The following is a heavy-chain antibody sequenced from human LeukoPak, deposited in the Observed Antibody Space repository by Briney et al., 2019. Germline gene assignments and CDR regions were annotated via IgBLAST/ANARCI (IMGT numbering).Heavy chain of an antibody. V-gene: IGHV3-23*01. J-gene: IGHJ4*02. CDR2: ISGSGGST. CDR1: GFTFSSYA. Sequence: PGGSLRLSCAASGFTFSSYAMSWVRQAPGKGLEWVSAISGSGGSTYYADSVKGRFTISRDNSKNTLYLQMNSLRAEDTAVYYCVLLKRGYSYGYANYWGQGTLVTVSS. CDR3: VLLKRGYSYGYANY. D-gene: IGHD5-18*01.